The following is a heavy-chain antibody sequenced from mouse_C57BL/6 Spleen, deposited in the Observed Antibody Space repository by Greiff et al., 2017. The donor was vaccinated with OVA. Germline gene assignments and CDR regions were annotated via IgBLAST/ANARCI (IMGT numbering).Heavy chain of an antibody. Sequence: VQLQQSGPVLVKPGASVKMSCKASGYTFTDYYMNWVKQSHGKSLEWIGVINPYNGGTSYNQKFKGKATLTVDKSSSTAFMELNSLTSEDSAVYYCEGDYDGWFAYWGKGTLVTVSA. CDR1: GYTFTDYY. CDR2: INPYNGGT. J-gene: IGHJ3*01. D-gene: IGHD2-4*01. CDR3: EGDYDGWFAY. V-gene: IGHV1-19*01.